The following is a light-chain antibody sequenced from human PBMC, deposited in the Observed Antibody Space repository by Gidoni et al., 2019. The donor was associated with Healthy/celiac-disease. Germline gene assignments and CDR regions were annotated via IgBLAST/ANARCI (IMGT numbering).Light chain of an antibody. V-gene: IGKV1-8*01. CDR1: QGISSY. CDR2: AAS. Sequence: AIRMTQSPSSLSASTGDRVTITCRASQGISSYLAWYQQKPGKAPKLLIYAASTLQSGVPSRFSGSGSGTDFTLTISCLQSEDFATYYCQQYYSYSSTFGGXTKVEIK. CDR3: QQYYSYSST. J-gene: IGKJ4*01.